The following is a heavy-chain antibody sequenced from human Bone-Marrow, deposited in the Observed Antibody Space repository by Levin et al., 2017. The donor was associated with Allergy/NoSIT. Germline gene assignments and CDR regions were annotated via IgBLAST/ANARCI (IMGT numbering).Heavy chain of an antibody. CDR1: GFTFSSYA. V-gene: IGHV3-23*01. CDR3: AKDRSGGYYDFWSGSGVADY. CDR2: IGGSGGGT. Sequence: PPGGSLRLSCAASGFTFSSYAMSWVRQAPGKGLEWVSGIGGSGGGTYYADSVKGRFTISRDNSKNTLYLQLNSLRADDTALYYCAKDRSGGYYDFWSGSGVADYWGQGTLVTVSS. D-gene: IGHD3-3*01. J-gene: IGHJ4*02.